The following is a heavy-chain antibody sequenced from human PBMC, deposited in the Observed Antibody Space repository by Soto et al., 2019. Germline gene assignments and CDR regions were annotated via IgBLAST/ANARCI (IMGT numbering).Heavy chain of an antibody. CDR1: GGSFSGYY. Sequence: SETLSLTCAVYGGSFSGYYWSWIRQPPGKGLEWIGEINHSGSTNYNPSLKSRVTISVDTSKNQFSLKLSSVTAADTAVYYCARGPIRKYCSSTSCPKNYYYGMDVWGQGTTVTVSS. CDR2: INHSGST. CDR3: ARGPIRKYCSSTSCPKNYYYGMDV. D-gene: IGHD2-2*01. J-gene: IGHJ6*02. V-gene: IGHV4-34*01.